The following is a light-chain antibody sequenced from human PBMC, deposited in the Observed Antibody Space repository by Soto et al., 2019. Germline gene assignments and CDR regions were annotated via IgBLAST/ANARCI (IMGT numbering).Light chain of an antibody. CDR3: QHYNSYPLT. Sequence: DIQRTQSPSTLSASVGDRVTITCRASQSISSWLAWYQQKPGKAPKLLIYTASSLESGVPSRFSGSGSGTEFTLTISSLQPDDVATYYCQHYNSYPLTFGGGTKVEIK. CDR2: TAS. CDR1: QSISSW. V-gene: IGKV1-5*03. J-gene: IGKJ4*01.